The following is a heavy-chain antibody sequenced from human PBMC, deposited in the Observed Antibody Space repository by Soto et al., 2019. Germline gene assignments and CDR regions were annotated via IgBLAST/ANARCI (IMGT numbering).Heavy chain of an antibody. CDR3: ARDYFDSSDYTTNWFDP. CDR1: DDSISNILFY. J-gene: IGHJ5*02. Sequence: SETLSLTFSVSDDSISNILFYWAWLRQPPGEGLEWIGSIYHTGNAYYNPSLKSRVTIFVDTSKNQFSLKLTSVTAADTALYYCARDYFDSSDYTTNWFDPWGQGTLVT. D-gene: IGHD3-22*01. V-gene: IGHV4-39*01. CDR2: IYHTGNA.